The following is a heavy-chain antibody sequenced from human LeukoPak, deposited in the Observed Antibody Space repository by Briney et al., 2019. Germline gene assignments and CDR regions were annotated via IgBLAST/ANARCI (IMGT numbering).Heavy chain of an antibody. CDR2: ISSSSSYI. CDR3: ASILSLYYYGRGGAFDI. V-gene: IGHV3-21*01. Sequence: GGSLRLSCAASGFTFSSYSMNWVRQAPGKGLEWVSSISSSSSYIYYADSVKGRFTISRDNAKNSLYLQMSSLRAEDTAVYYCASILSLYYYGRGGAFDIWGQGTMVTVSS. CDR1: GFTFSSYS. D-gene: IGHD3-10*02. J-gene: IGHJ3*02.